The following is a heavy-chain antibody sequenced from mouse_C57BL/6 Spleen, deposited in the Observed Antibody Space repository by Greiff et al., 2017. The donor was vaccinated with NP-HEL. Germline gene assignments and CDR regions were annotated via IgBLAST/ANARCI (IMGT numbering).Heavy chain of an antibody. J-gene: IGHJ3*01. CDR2: IDPETGGT. Sequence: VQLQQSGAELVRPGASVTLSCKASGYTFTDYEMHWVKQTPVHGLEWIGAIDPETGGTAYNQKFKGKAILTADKSSSTAYMELRSLTSEDSAVYYCTDSNYVAWFAYWGQGTLVTVSA. CDR3: TDSNYVAWFAY. CDR1: GYTFTDYE. V-gene: IGHV1-15*01. D-gene: IGHD2-5*01.